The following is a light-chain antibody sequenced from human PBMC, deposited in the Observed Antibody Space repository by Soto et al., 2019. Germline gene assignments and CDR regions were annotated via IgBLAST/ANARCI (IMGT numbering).Light chain of an antibody. V-gene: IGLV2-8*01. CDR1: SSDVGGYNY. CDR3: SSYGGYNNVV. CDR2: EVN. J-gene: IGLJ1*01. Sequence: QSALTQPPSASGPPGQSVTISCTGTSSDVGGYNYASWFQQHPGKAPKLIIHEVNQRPSGVPDRFSGSKSGNTASLTVSGLQAEDEGTYYCSSYGGYNNVVFGTGTKVTVL.